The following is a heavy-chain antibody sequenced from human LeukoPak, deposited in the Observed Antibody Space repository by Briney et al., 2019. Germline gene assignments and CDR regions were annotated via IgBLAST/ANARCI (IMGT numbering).Heavy chain of an antibody. CDR1: GFSFSDYS. CDR2: ISSSGSTI. CDR3: AREGSSGDYYYYMDV. Sequence: PGGSLRLSCVASGFSFSDYSMNWVRQAPGKGLEWVSYISSSGSTIYYADSVKGRFTISRDNAKNSLYLQMNSLRAEDTAVYYCAREGSSGDYYYYMDVWGKGTTVTVSS. J-gene: IGHJ6*03. D-gene: IGHD6-19*01. V-gene: IGHV3-48*04.